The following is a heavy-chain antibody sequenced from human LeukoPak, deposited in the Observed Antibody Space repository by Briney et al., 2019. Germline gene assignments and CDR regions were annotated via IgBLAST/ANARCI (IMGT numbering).Heavy chain of an antibody. D-gene: IGHD3-22*01. CDR1: GYTFTSYY. CDR3: ARARYPYYDSSGYYYN. CDR2: INPSGGST. Sequence: GASVKVSCKASGYTFTSYYMHWVRQAPGQGLEWMGIINPSGGSTSYAQKFQGRVTMTRDTSTSTVYMELSSLRSEDTAVYYCARARYPYYDSSGYYYNWGQGTLVTVSS. J-gene: IGHJ4*02. V-gene: IGHV1-46*01.